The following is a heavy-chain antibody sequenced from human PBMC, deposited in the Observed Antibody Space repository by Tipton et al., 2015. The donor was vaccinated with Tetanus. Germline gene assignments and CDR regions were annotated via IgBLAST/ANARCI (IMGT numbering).Heavy chain of an antibody. V-gene: IGHV5-51*01. J-gene: IGHJ4*02. D-gene: IGHD6-19*01. CDR1: GYRFTSQW. Sequence: VQLVQSGAEVKKPEESLKISCKGSGYRFTSQWIGWVRQMPGRGLEWMGIIYPGDSDSRYSPSFQGQVTFSADKSISTAYLQWSSLKASDTAIYYCARHGKFASGLRFFDYWGQGTLVTVSS. CDR2: IYPGDSDS. CDR3: ARHGKFASGLRFFDY.